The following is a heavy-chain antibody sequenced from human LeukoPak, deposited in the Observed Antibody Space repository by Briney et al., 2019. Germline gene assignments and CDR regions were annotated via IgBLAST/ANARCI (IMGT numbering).Heavy chain of an antibody. CDR1: GGSISSYY. Sequence: PSETLSLTCTVSGGSISSYYWSWIRQPAGKGLEYIGRIYTSGSTPYNPSLKSRVTMSVDTSNNQFSLKLSSVTAADTAVYYCARGAYYGSGSLYFDYWGQGTLVTVSS. CDR3: ARGAYYGSGSLYFDY. D-gene: IGHD3-10*01. J-gene: IGHJ4*02. V-gene: IGHV4-4*07. CDR2: IYTSGST.